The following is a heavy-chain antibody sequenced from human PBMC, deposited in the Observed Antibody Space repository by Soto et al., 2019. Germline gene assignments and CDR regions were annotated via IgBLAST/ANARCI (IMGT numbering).Heavy chain of an antibody. CDR2: IYYSGST. CDR1: GGSISSSSYY. CDR3: ASLVYYYDSSGYYYFDY. D-gene: IGHD3-22*01. J-gene: IGHJ4*02. V-gene: IGHV4-39*01. Sequence: SETLSLTCTVSGGSISSSSYYWGWIRQPPGKGLEWIGSIYYSGSTYYNPSLKSRVTISVDTSKNQFSLKLSSVTAADTAVYYCASLVYYYDSSGYYYFDYWGQGTLVTVSS.